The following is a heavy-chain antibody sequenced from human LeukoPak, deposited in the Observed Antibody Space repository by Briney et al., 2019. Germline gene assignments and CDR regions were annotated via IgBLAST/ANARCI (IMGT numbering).Heavy chain of an antibody. J-gene: IGHJ3*02. Sequence: SVKVSCKASGGTFSSYAIIWVRQAPGQGLEWMGGIIPIFGTANYAQKFQGRVTITADESTSTAYMELSSLRSEDTAVYYCARSHSSPTDDAFDIWGQGTMVTVSS. D-gene: IGHD6-13*01. CDR1: GGTFSSYA. CDR3: ARSHSSPTDDAFDI. V-gene: IGHV1-69*01. CDR2: IIPIFGTA.